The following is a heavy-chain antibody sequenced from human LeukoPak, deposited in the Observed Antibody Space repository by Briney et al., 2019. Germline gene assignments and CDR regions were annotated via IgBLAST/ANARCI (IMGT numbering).Heavy chain of an antibody. CDR3: AREVACCGGDCLAP. V-gene: IGHV3-48*03. CDR1: GFTFSTYE. Sequence: GGSLRLSCAASGFTFSTYEMNWVRQAPGKGLEWVSYITSSGDIIYYADSVKGRFTVSRDNAKNSLYLQMNSLTAEDTAVYYCAREVACCGGDCLAPWGQGTLVTVSS. D-gene: IGHD2-21*02. CDR2: ITSSGDII. J-gene: IGHJ5*02.